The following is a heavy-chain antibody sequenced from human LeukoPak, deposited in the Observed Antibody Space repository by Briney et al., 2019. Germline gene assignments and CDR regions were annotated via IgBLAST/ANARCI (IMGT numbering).Heavy chain of an antibody. V-gene: IGHV1-18*01. CDR3: ARDPYSSSWYSKFPGY. CDR2: ISAYNGNT. CDR1: GYTFTSYG. Sequence: ASVKVSCKASGYTFTSYGISWVRQAPGQGLEWMGWISAYNGNTNYAQKLQGRVTMTTDTSTSTAYMELRSLRSDDTAVYYCARDPYSSSWYSKFPGYWGQGTLVTVSS. J-gene: IGHJ4*02. D-gene: IGHD6-13*01.